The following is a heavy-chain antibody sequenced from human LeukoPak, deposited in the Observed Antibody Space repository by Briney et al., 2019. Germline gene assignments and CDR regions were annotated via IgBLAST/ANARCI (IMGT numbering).Heavy chain of an antibody. CDR1: GFTFSSYS. CDR3: AKAKLVGANDAFDI. CDR2: ISSSSSTI. V-gene: IGHV3-48*01. Sequence: GGSLRLSCAASGFTFSSYSMNWVRQAPGKGLEWVSYISSSSSTIYYADSVKGRFTISRDNAKNSLYLQMNSLRAEDTAVYYCAKAKLVGANDAFDIWGQGTMVTVSS. J-gene: IGHJ3*02. D-gene: IGHD1-26*01.